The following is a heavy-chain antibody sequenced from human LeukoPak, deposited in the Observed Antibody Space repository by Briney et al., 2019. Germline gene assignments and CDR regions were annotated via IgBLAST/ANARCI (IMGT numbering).Heavy chain of an antibody. D-gene: IGHD3-16*01. Sequence: PSETLSLTCTVSGGSISIGDYYWSWIRQPPGKGLEWIGYIYYSGSTYYNPSLKSRVTISVDTSKNQFSLKLSSVTAADTAVYYCARGGLSAWFDPWGQGTLVTVSS. CDR2: IYYSGST. CDR3: ARGGLSAWFDP. CDR1: GGSISIGDYY. V-gene: IGHV4-30-4*01. J-gene: IGHJ5*02.